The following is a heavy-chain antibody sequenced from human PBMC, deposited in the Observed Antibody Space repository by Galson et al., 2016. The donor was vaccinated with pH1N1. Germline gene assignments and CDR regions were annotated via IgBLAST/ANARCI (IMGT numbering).Heavy chain of an antibody. CDR2: VNPGGSTI. CDR1: GYSFTSQW. CDR3: ARQYDFGDYRGDAFDI. J-gene: IGHJ3*02. V-gene: IGHV5-51*03. D-gene: IGHD4-17*01. Sequence: QSGAEVKKPGESLKISCKASGYSFTSQWIAWVRQVPGKGLEWVGVVNPGGSTIRYSPPFQGQVTISSDKSNNIAYLQWISLRASDTATYYCARQYDFGDYRGDAFDIWGQGTVVIVSS.